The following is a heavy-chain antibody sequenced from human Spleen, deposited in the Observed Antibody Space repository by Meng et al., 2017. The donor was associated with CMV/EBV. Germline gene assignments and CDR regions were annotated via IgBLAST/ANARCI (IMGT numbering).Heavy chain of an antibody. D-gene: IGHD1-14*01. CDR2: IKSDGSST. CDR1: GFTFSSYW. CDR3: AKDRYQPNYFDF. V-gene: IGHV3-74*01. Sequence: EFLSLSCTTSGFTFSSYWMHWVREAPGKGLVWISRIKSDGSSTSYADSVKGRFTISRDNAKNTLYLKMNSLRAEDTAVYYCAKDRYQPNYFDFWGQGTLVTVSS. J-gene: IGHJ4*02.